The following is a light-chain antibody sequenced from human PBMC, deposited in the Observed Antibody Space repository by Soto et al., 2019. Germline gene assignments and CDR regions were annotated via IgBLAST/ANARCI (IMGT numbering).Light chain of an antibody. CDR3: CSYVGSNIFYV. CDR1: NSDLGTYNL. CDR2: EVT. J-gene: IGLJ1*01. V-gene: IGLV2-23*02. Sequence: QSVLTQPASVSGSRGQSITISCTGTNSDLGTYNLVSWYQQHPGKAPKTIIYEVTKRPSGVSKRFSGSKSGNTASLTISGLQAEDEADYYCCSYVGSNIFYVFGTGTKVTVL.